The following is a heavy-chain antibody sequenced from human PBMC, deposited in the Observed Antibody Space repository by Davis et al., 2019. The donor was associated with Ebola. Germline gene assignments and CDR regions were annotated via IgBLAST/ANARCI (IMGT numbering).Heavy chain of an antibody. CDR2: IFNNGAA. J-gene: IGHJ4*01. D-gene: IGHD6-19*01. CDR1: GASVNTYY. V-gene: IGHV4-59*02. Sequence: SETLSLTCTVSGASVNTYYWAWLRQPPGKRLEWIGYIFNNGAADFNPSLKRRVSMSIDTFRNQYSLSLGSVTAADTAVYYCARASGQWLTYVGIDYWGHGTLVTVSS. CDR3: ARASGQWLTYVGIDY.